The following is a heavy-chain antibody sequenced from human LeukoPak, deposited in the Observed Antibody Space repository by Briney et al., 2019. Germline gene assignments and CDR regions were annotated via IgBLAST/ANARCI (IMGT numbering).Heavy chain of an antibody. V-gene: IGHV3-48*03. CDR2: ISTSGSTI. J-gene: IGHJ4*02. Sequence: PGGSLILSCAASGFIFSSYEMNWVRQAPGKGLEWISYISTSGSTIYHADSVKGRFTISRDNAKNSLYLQMNSLRAEDTAVYYCARETYYGSGSLYYFDYWGQGTLVTVSS. D-gene: IGHD3-10*01. CDR1: GFIFSSYE. CDR3: ARETYYGSGSLYYFDY.